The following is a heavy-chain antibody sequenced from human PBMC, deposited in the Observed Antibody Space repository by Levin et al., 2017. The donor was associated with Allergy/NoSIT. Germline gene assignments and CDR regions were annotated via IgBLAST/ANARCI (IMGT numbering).Heavy chain of an antibody. CDR1: GFTFSSYE. J-gene: IGHJ4*02. D-gene: IGHD5-12*01. CDR2: ITSSSNTM. Sequence: LSLTCAASGFTFSSYEMNWVRQAPGKGLEWVSYITSSSNTMYYSESVKGRFTISRDNAKNSLYLQMNSLRAEDTAVYYCARDTSGYDSFSFDYWGQGTLVTVPS. CDR3: ARDTSGYDSFSFDY. V-gene: IGHV3-48*03.